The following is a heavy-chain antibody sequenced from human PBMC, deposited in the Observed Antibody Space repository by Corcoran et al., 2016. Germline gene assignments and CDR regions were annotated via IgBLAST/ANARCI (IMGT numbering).Heavy chain of an antibody. D-gene: IGHD6-19*01. CDR2: INPDGGRT. CDR1: GYTFTNHY. V-gene: IGHV1-46*01. Sequence: QVHLVQSGAEVKKPGASVKVSCKTSGYTFTNHYLHWVRQAPGQGLEWMGIINPDGGRTSYTQKFRGRVTMTTDTATSTVYMELSSLRSEDTAVYACAKSGMSGYSSGWCDYWGQGTLVTVSS. CDR3: AKSGMSGYSSGWCDY. J-gene: IGHJ4*02.